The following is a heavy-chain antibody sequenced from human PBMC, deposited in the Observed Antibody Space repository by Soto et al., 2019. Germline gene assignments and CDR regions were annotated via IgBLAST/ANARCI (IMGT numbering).Heavy chain of an antibody. V-gene: IGHV4-59*01. CDR2: IYYNGST. CDR1: GGSISRYY. Sequence: QVQLQESGPGLVKPSETLSVTCTVSGGSISRYYWSWIRQPPGKGLEWIGYIYYNGSTNYNPSLKSRVTISVDTSKIQYSLKLSSETAADTAVYYWPRDRTYFSGASCYAGSNYYYYMDVRGKGTTVTVSS. D-gene: IGHD2-2*01. CDR3: PRDRTYFSGASCYAGSNYYYYMDV. J-gene: IGHJ6*03.